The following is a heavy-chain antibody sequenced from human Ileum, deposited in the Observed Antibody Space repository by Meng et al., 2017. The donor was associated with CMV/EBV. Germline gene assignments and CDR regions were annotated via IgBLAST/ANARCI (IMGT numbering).Heavy chain of an antibody. D-gene: IGHD4-11*01. CDR1: GFSFSTYS. V-gene: IGHV3-30*02. CDR3: ARDVPDHYSPNY. CDR2: IRLDATDK. J-gene: IGHJ4*02. Sequence: ESGGGEVQPGGSLGLSCAASGFSFSTYSMYWVRQAPGKGLEWVSFIRLDATDKFYADSVKGRFTISRDNSKNMLYLQMSSLRTEDTAVYYCARDVPDHYSPNYWGQGTLVTVSS.